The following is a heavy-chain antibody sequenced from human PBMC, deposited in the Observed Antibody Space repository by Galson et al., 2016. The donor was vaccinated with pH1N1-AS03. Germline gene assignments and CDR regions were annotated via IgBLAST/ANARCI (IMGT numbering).Heavy chain of an antibody. CDR2: IFHSGSP. CDR1: GGSISSGGYY. J-gene: IGHJ4*02. CDR3: ARQDSGAYYLDS. V-gene: IGHV4-31*01. Sequence: TLSLTCTVSGGSISSGGYYWNWIRQHPGKGLEWIGYIFHSGSPYYNPSLGSLVSISVDTSKNQFSLKLKSVTAADTAVYYCARQDSGAYYLDSWGPGTLVTVSS. D-gene: IGHD1-26*01.